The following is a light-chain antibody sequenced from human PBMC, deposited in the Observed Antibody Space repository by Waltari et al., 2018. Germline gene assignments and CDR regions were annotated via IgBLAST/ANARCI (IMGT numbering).Light chain of an antibody. Sequence: QSVLAQPPSASGTPGQGVTISCSGSSSNIGGNGVSWYQQLPGTAPKLLIHTNDQRTSGVPDRFSASKAGTAASLAISGLQSADEAHYFCAAWEDALNGRVFGGGTKVTVL. CDR1: SSNIGGNG. V-gene: IGLV1-44*01. CDR3: AAWEDALNGRV. CDR2: TND. J-gene: IGLJ3*02.